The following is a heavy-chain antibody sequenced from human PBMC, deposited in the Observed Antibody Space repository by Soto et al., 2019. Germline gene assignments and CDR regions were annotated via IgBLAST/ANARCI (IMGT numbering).Heavy chain of an antibody. D-gene: IGHD6-13*01. V-gene: IGHV3-23*01. CDR3: AKSSHSRPRTNWFDP. CDR1: GFTFSSYA. J-gene: IGHJ5*02. CDR2: ISGSGGST. Sequence: VGSLRLSCAASGFTFSSYAMSWVRQAPGKGLEWVSAISGSGGSTYYADSVKGRFTISRDNSKNTLYLQMNSLRAEDTAVYYCAKSSHSRPRTNWFDPWGQRTLVTVSS.